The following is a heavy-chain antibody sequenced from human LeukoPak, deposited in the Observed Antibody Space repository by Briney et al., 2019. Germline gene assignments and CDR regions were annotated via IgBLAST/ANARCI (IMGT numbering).Heavy chain of an antibody. J-gene: IGHJ3*02. CDR1: GFTFSCYG. D-gene: IGHD1-26*01. CDR3: AKEGGSGSEGAFDI. CDR2: ISGSGGST. V-gene: IGHV3-23*01. Sequence: GGSLRLSCAASGFTFSCYGMSWVRQAPGKGLEWVSAISGSGGSTYYADSVKGRFTIPRDNSKNTLYLQMNSLRAEDTAVYYCAKEGGSGSEGAFDIWGQGTMVTVSS.